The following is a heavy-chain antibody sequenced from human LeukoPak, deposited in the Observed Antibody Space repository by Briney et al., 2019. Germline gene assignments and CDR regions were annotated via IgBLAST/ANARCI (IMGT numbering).Heavy chain of an antibody. CDR2: ISAYNVNT. D-gene: IGHD4-11*01. CDR1: GYTFTSYG. CDR3: ARVPVSGPGARFDY. J-gene: IGHJ4*02. Sequence: PKASVKVSCKASGYTFTSYGISWVRQAPGRGLEWMGWISAYNVNTNDAQKLQGRVTMTTDTSTTTAYMELRSLRSDDTAVYYCARVPVSGPGARFDYWGQGTLVTVSS. V-gene: IGHV1-18*01.